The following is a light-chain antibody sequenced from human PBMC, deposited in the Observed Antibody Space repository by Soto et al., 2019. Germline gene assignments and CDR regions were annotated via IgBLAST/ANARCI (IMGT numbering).Light chain of an antibody. CDR3: QQYNNWPPWT. J-gene: IGKJ1*01. V-gene: IGKV3-15*01. CDR2: GAS. Sequence: EIVMTQSPATLSVSPGERATLSCRASQSVSSNLAWYQQKPGQAPRLLIYGASTRATGIPARFSGSGSGTELTLTISSLQSEDFAVYYCQQYNNWPPWTFGQGTKVAIK. CDR1: QSVSSN.